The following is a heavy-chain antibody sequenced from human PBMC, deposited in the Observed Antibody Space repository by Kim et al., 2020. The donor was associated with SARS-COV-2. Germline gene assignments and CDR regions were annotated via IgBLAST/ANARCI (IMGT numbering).Heavy chain of an antibody. V-gene: IGHV5-51*01. J-gene: IGHJ5*02. CDR3: ARLDSNCETENWVDP. CDR1: GYSFTSYW. CDR2: IYPGDSDT. Sequence: GESLKISCKGSGYSFTSYWIGWVRQMPGKGLEWMGIIYPGDSDTRYSPSFQGQVTISADKSISTAYLQWSSLKASATAMSYCARLDSNCETENWVDPLGQGTLVTVSS. D-gene: IGHD4-4*01.